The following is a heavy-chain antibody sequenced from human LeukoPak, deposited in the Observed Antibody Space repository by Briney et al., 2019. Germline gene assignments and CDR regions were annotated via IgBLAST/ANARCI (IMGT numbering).Heavy chain of an antibody. D-gene: IGHD2-2*01. Sequence: TSETLTLTCNVSGGFISSYYWSWIRQPPGKGLEWIGYIYYSGSTIYYPSLKSRVTITVETYKNQFSLKLISVTAADTAVYYCARVLLVVPTEWGPYDAFDIWGQGTMVTVSS. CDR3: ARVLLVVPTEWGPYDAFDI. J-gene: IGHJ3*02. V-gene: IGHV4-59*01. CDR2: IYYSGST. CDR1: GGFISSYY.